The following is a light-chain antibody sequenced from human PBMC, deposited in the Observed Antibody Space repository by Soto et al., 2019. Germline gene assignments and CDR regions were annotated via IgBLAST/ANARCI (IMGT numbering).Light chain of an antibody. CDR2: EAS. V-gene: IGKV1-5*03. CDR3: KQYRAYPWT. J-gene: IGKJ1*01. CDR1: QNIDSW. Sequence: DIQMTQSPSTLSSSVGDTVTFTCRASQNIDSWLAWYQQKPGKAPKLLIYEASFLESGVPPRFSGSGSETEFILTISGLQPDDFATYYCKQYRAYPWTFGQGTTVAIK.